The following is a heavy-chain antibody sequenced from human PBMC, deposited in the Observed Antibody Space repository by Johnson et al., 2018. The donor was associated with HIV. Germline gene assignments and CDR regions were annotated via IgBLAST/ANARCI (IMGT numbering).Heavy chain of an antibody. CDR1: GFTFSSYA. CDR3: ARDLRIYDAFDI. V-gene: IGHV3-7*01. D-gene: IGHD3-10*01. CDR2: IKQDGSEK. J-gene: IGHJ3*02. Sequence: VQLVESGGGVVQPGRSLRLSCAASGFTFSSYAMHWVRQAPGKGLEWVANIKQDGSEKYYVDSVKGRFTISRDNSKNTLYLQMNSLRAEDTAVYYCARDLRIYDAFDIWGQGTMVTVSS.